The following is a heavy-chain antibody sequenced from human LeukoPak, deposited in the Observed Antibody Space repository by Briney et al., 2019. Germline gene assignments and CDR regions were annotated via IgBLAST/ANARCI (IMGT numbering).Heavy chain of an antibody. J-gene: IGHJ4*02. CDR2: IYHSGST. CDR1: GNSVSSTYY. Sequence: SETLSLTCAVTGNSVSSTYYWGWIRQAPGKGLEWIGSIYHSGSTYYNPSLRSRVTIAVDTSKNRFSLKMSFVTAADTAVYYCAGQHDANGYYFYWGQGTLVTVSS. D-gene: IGHD3-22*01. CDR3: AGQHDANGYYFY. V-gene: IGHV4-38-2*01.